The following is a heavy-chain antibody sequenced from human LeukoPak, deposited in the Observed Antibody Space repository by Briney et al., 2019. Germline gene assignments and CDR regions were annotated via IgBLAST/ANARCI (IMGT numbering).Heavy chain of an antibody. CDR2: INPSGGST. CDR3: ARGPSITMVRGGQWYYYMDV. D-gene: IGHD3-10*01. Sequence: ASVKVSCKASGYTFTSYYMHWVRQAPGQVLEWMGIINPSGGSTNYAQKFQGRVTMTRDTSTNTVYMELSSLRSENTAVYYCARGPSITMVRGGQWYYYMDVWGKGTTVTISS. J-gene: IGHJ6*03. V-gene: IGHV1-46*01. CDR1: GYTFTSYY.